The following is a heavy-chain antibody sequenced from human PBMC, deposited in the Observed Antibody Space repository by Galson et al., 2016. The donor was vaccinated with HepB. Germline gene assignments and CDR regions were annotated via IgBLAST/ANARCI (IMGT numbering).Heavy chain of an antibody. CDR3: TRGRDKTLVTPPFDY. J-gene: IGHJ4*02. Sequence: SLRLSCATSGFTFVDYDMSWFRQAPGKGLEWVGFIRSKAYGGTTEYAASVKGRFTISRDDSRSIAYLQMNSLKTEDTAVYYCTRGRDKTLVTPPFDYWGQGALVTVSS. V-gene: IGHV3-49*03. CDR1: GFTFVDYD. CDR2: IRSKAYGGTT. D-gene: IGHD2-21*02.